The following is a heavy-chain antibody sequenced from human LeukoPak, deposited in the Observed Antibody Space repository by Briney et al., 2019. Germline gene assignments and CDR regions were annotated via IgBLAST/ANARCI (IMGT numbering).Heavy chain of an antibody. D-gene: IGHD5-24*01. CDR2: IDHSGST. Sequence: SETLSLTCGVYGGPFSGYYWIWIRQPPGKGLEWIGEIDHSGSTKYNPSLKSRVTISVDMSKNQFSLKVSSVTAADTAVYYCGRRRVSRRGESGIPAIDTWGQGTMVTVSS. CDR3: GRRRVSRRGESGIPAIDT. J-gene: IGHJ3*02. CDR1: GGPFSGYY. V-gene: IGHV4-34*01.